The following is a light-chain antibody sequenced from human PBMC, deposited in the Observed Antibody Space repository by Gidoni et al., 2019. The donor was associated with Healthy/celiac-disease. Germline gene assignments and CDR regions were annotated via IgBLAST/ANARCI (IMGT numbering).Light chain of an antibody. CDR2: WAS. CDR1: QSVLYSSNNKNY. V-gene: IGKV4-1*01. J-gene: IGKJ1*01. CDR3: QQSPRT. Sequence: DIVMTQSPDSLAVSLGERATINCKSSQSVLYSSNNKNYLAWYQQKPGQPPKLLIYWASTRESGVPDRFSGSGSGTDFTLTISSLQAEDVAVYYCQQSPRTFXQXTKVEIK.